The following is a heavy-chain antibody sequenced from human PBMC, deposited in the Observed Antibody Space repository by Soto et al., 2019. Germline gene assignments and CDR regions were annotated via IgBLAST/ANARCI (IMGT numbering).Heavy chain of an antibody. D-gene: IGHD2-15*01. CDR3: TSPVAASDRDY. CDR1: GFTFSNAW. Sequence: GGSLRLSCAASGFTFSNAWMSWVRQAPGKGLEWVGRIKSKTDGGTTDYAAPVKGRFTISRDDSKNTLYLQMNSLKTEDTAVYYCTSPVAASDRDYWGQGTLVTVSS. J-gene: IGHJ4*02. V-gene: IGHV3-15*01. CDR2: IKSKTDGGTT.